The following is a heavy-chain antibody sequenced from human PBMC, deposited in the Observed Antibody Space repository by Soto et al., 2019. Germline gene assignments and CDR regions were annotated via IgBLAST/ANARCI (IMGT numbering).Heavy chain of an antibody. D-gene: IGHD3-10*01. CDR3: AKDSTMVRGVILDLFDY. CDR1: GFTFSTYA. V-gene: IGHV3-23*01. CDR2: ISDSGGST. J-gene: IGHJ4*02. Sequence: EVQLLESGGGLVQPGGSLRLSCAASGFTFSTYAMSWVRQAPGKGLEWVSTISDSGGSTYYADSVKGRFTISRDNSKNTLYLQMNSLRADDTAVYYCAKDSTMVRGVILDLFDYWGQGTLVTVSS.